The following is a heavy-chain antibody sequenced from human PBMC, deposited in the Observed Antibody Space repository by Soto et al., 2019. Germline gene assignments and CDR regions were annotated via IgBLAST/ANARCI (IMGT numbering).Heavy chain of an antibody. J-gene: IGHJ4*02. Sequence: SVKVSCKASGGTFSSYTISWVRQAPGQGLEWMGRIIPILGIANYAQKLQGRVTITADESTSTAYMELSSLRSEDTAVYYCARGLRGRSFDYWGQETLVTVSS. CDR2: IIPILGIA. CDR3: ARGLRGRSFDY. D-gene: IGHD3-10*01. CDR1: GGTFSSYT. V-gene: IGHV1-69*02.